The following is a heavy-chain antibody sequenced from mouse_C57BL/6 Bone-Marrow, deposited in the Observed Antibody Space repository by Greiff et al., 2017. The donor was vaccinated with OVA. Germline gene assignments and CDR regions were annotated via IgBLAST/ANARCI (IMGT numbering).Heavy chain of an antibody. CDR1: GFTFSSYG. J-gene: IGHJ2*01. CDR2: ISSGGSYT. V-gene: IGHV5-6*01. CDR3: ARRDDYFVDY. Sequence: EVKLVESGGDLVKPGGSLKLSCAASGFTFSSYGMSWVRQTPDKRLEWVATISSGGSYTYYPDSVKGRFTISRDNAKNTLYLQMSSLKSEDTAMYYCARRDDYFVDYWGQGTTHTVSS. D-gene: IGHD2-4*01.